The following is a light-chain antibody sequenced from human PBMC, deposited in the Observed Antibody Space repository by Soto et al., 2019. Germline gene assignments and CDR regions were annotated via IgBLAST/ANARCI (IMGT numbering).Light chain of an antibody. CDR2: EVS. V-gene: IGLV2-14*01. Sequence: QSALTQPASVSGSPGQSITISCTGTSSDVGGYNYVYWYQQHPGKAPKLMIYEVSNRPSGVSNRFSGSKSGNTASLTISGLHAEDEADYYCSSYTSSSIDYVFGTGTKLTVL. CDR1: SSDVGGYNY. CDR3: SSYTSSSIDYV. J-gene: IGLJ1*01.